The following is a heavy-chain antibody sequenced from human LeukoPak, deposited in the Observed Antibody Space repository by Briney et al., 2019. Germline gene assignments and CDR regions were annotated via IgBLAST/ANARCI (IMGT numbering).Heavy chain of an antibody. CDR1: GFTFSSYS. CDR2: ISETSSFM. V-gene: IGHV3-48*01. Sequence: GGSLRLSCAASGFTFSSYSTNWVRQAPGKGLEWISYISETSSFMYYADSVKGRFTISRDNAKNSLYLQMSSLRAEDTAVYYCARESRGYDILTGKYHRGYYSYYMDVWGKGTTVTVSS. CDR3: ARESRGYDILTGKYHRGYYSYYMDV. J-gene: IGHJ6*03. D-gene: IGHD3-9*01.